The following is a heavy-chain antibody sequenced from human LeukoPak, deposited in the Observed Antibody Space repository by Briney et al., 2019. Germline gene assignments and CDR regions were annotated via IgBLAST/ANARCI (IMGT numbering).Heavy chain of an antibody. D-gene: IGHD2-2*02. CDR2: IYTSGST. V-gene: IGHV4-4*07. J-gene: IGHJ3*02. CDR1: GGSISSYY. Sequence: SETLSLTCTVSGGSISSYYWSWIRQPAGKGLEWIGRIYTSGSTNYNPSLKSRVTMSVDTSKNQFSLKLSSVTAADTAVYYCARWCSSTSCYSARRAFDIWGQGTMVTVSS. CDR3: ARWCSSTSCYSARRAFDI.